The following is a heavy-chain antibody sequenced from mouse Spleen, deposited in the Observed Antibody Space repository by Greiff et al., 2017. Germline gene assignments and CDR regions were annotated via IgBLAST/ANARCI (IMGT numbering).Heavy chain of an antibody. CDR3: ASYGNGY. J-gene: IGHJ2*01. Sequence: LVESGAELVKPGASVKLSCKASGYTFTSYWMHWVKQRPGQGLEWIGEINPSNGRTNYNEKFKSKATLTVDKSSSTAYMQLSSLTSEDSAVYYCASYGNGYWGQGTTLTVSS. CDR2: INPSNGRT. CDR1: GYTFTSYW. V-gene: IGHV1S81*02. D-gene: IGHD2-1*01.